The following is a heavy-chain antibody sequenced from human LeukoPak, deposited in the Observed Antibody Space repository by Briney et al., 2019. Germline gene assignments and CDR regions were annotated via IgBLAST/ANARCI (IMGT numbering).Heavy chain of an antibody. J-gene: IGHJ6*02. D-gene: IGHD1-26*01. CDR2: IYYSGST. CDR1: GGSVSSGSYY. Sequence: KTSETLSLTCTVSGGSVSSGSYYWSWIRQPPGEGLEWIGYIYYSGSTNYNPSLKSRVTISVDTSKNQFSLKLSSVTAADTAVYYCARACGGSYCDYGMDVWGQGTTVTVSS. V-gene: IGHV4-61*01. CDR3: ARACGGSYCDYGMDV.